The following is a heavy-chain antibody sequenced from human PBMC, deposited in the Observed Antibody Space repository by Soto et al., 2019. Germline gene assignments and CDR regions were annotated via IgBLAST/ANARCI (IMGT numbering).Heavy chain of an antibody. V-gene: IGHV4-31*03. D-gene: IGHD6-6*01. CDR2: IYYSGST. Sequence: TLSLTCTVSGGSIISGGYYWSWIRQHPGKGLEWIGYIYYSGSTYYNPSLKSRVTISVDTSKNQFSLKLSSVTAADTAVYYCASVSSCSSSYNNWFDPWGQGTLVTVSS. CDR1: GGSIISGGYY. J-gene: IGHJ5*02. CDR3: ASVSSCSSSYNNWFDP.